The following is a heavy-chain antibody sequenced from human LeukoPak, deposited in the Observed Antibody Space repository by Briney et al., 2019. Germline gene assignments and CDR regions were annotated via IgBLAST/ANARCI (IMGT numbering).Heavy chain of an antibody. CDR3: ARDRGPSSSWVGY. CDR2: IRQDGSEK. Sequence: PGRSLRLSCAASGFTFSSYWMSWVRQAPGKGLEWVANIRQDGSEKYYVDSVKGRFTISRDNAKNSLYLQMNSLRAEDTAVYYCARDRGPSSSWVGYWGQGTLVTVSS. V-gene: IGHV3-7*01. CDR1: GFTFSSYW. D-gene: IGHD6-13*01. J-gene: IGHJ4*02.